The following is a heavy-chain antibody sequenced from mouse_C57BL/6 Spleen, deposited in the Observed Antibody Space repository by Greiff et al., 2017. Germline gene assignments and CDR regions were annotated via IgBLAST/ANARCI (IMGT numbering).Heavy chain of an antibody. Sequence: EVKLKESGGGLVKPGGSLKLSCAASGFTFSDYGMHWVRQAPEKGLEWVAYISSGSSTIYYADTVKGRFTISRDNAKNTLFLQMTSLRSEDTAMYYCASDRGAYWGQGTLVTVSA. CDR1: GFTFSDYG. V-gene: IGHV5-17*01. J-gene: IGHJ3*01. CDR3: ASDRGAY. CDR2: ISSGSSTI.